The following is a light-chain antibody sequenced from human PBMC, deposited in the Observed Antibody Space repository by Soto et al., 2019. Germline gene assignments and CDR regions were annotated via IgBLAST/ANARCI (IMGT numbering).Light chain of an antibody. V-gene: IGKV1-17*01. CDR2: AAS. CDR3: QQYNSYPRT. Sequence: DIQMTQSPSSLSASVGDSVTITCRASQNIKTYLNWYQQKPGKAPNLLIYAASSLHSGVPSRFSGSGSGTEFTLTISSLQPDDFATYYCQQYNSYPRTFGQGTKVDIK. J-gene: IGKJ1*01. CDR1: QNIKTY.